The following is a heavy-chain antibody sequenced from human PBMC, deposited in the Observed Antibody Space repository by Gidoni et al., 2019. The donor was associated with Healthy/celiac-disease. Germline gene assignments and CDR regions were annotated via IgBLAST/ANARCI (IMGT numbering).Heavy chain of an antibody. Sequence: EVQLVQSGAEVKKPGESLKISCKGSGYSFTSYWIGWLRQMPGKGLEWMGIIYPGDSDTRYSPSFQGQVTISADKSISTAYLQWSSLKASDTAMYYCARLLEQQPNYYYYYYMDVWGKGTTVTVSS. D-gene: IGHD6-13*01. CDR2: IYPGDSDT. CDR3: ARLLEQQPNYYYYYYMDV. V-gene: IGHV5-51*03. J-gene: IGHJ6*03. CDR1: GYSFTSYW.